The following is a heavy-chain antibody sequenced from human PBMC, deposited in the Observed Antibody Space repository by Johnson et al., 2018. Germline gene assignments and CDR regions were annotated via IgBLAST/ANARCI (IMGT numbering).Heavy chain of an antibody. Sequence: QVQLVQSGGGVVQPGRSLRLSCTASGFTFSSYGMHWVRQAPGKGLEWVALISFDESYKYYADSVKGRFTISRDNSQNTLYLQMNSLETEDTAMDYCSRKALVMGGTPLSCLWGQGTLVTVSS. CDR2: ISFDESYK. D-gene: IGHD2/OR15-2a*01. V-gene: IGHV3-33*05. J-gene: IGHJ4*02. CDR1: GFTFSSYG. CDR3: SRKALVMGGTPLSCL.